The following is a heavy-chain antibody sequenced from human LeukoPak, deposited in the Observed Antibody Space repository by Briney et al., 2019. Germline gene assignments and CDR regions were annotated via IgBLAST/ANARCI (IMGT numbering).Heavy chain of an antibody. CDR2: ISVYNGNT. CDR1: GYTFNSYG. V-gene: IGHV1-18*03. CDR3: ARDRAGFVSLDY. J-gene: IGHJ4*02. Sequence: ASVKVSCKASGYTFNSYGISWVRQAPGQGLEWMGCISVYNGNTNYAQKFQGRVTMTTDTSTNTAYMELRSLRSDDMAVYYCARDRAGFVSLDYWGQGTLVTVSS.